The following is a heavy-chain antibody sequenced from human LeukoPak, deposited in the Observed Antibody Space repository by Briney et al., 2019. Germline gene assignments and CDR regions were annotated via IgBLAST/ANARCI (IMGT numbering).Heavy chain of an antibody. J-gene: IGHJ6*02. Sequence: PSETLSLTCTVSGGSISSSSYYWGWIRQPPGKGLEWIGSIYYSGSTYYNPSLKSRVTISVDTSKNQFSLKLSSVTAADTAVYYCARQFTNNSSSWYWPSANLGYYYYGMDVWGQGTTVTVSS. CDR3: ARQFTNNSSSWYWPSANLGYYYYGMDV. D-gene: IGHD6-13*01. V-gene: IGHV4-39*01. CDR2: IYYSGST. CDR1: GGSISSSSYY.